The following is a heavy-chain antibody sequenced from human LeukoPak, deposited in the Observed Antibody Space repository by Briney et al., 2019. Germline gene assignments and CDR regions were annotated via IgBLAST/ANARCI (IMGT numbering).Heavy chain of an antibody. Sequence: PGGSLRLSCAASGFTFSSYEMNWVRQAPGKGLEWVSFISSSSGSIYYADSVKGRFTISRDNARNSLYLQMNSLRAEDTAVYYCARDAMNSGDTPLYYFDYWGQGTLVTVSS. CDR3: ARDAMNSGDTPLYYFDY. CDR2: ISSSSGSI. CDR1: GFTFSSYE. D-gene: IGHD2-15*01. V-gene: IGHV3-21*01. J-gene: IGHJ4*02.